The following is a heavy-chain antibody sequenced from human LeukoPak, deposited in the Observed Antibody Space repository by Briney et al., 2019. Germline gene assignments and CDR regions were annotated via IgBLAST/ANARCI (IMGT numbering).Heavy chain of an antibody. V-gene: IGHV3-21*01. CDR2: ISSGSSAI. Sequence: PGGSLRLSCEASGFTFTTYSMTWVRQAPGKGLEWVSIISSGSSAIFSADALKGRFTISRDDAKNLLYLDMNSLRAEDTAVYYCARDPKYSSSWYERGDYWGQGTLVTVSS. D-gene: IGHD6-13*01. CDR3: ARDPKYSSSWYERGDY. J-gene: IGHJ4*02. CDR1: GFTFTTYS.